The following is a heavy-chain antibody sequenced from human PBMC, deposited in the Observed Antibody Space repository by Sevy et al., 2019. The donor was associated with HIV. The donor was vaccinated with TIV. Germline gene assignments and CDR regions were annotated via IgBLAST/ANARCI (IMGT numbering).Heavy chain of an antibody. CDR1: GYTFSSYG. V-gene: IGHV1-18*01. CDR3: AREGYYYRSGTYRPPNYYGMDV. CDR2: ISDYNGYT. J-gene: IGHJ6*02. Sequence: ASVKVSCKASGYTFSSYGISWVRQAPGQGLEWMGWISDYNGYTKYAHKFQGRVTMSTETSTRTAYMELRSLRSDDTAVYFCAREGYYYRSGTYRPPNYYGMDVWGQGTAVTVSS. D-gene: IGHD3-10*01.